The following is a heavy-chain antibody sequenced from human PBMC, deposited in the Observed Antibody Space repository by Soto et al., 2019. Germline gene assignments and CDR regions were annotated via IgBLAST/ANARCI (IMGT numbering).Heavy chain of an antibody. Sequence: QVQLVESGGGVVQPGRSLRLSCAASGFTFSSYAMHWVRQAPGKGLEWVAVISYDGSNKYYADSVKGRFTISRDNSKNTLYLQMNSLRAEETAVYYCARSYSSGWSYWGQGTLVTVSS. V-gene: IGHV3-30-3*01. CDR3: ARSYSSGWSY. D-gene: IGHD6-19*01. CDR1: GFTFSSYA. J-gene: IGHJ4*02. CDR2: ISYDGSNK.